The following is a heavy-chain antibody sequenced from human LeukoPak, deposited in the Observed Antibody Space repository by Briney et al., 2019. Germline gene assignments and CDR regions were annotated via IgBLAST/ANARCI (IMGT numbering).Heavy chain of an antibody. CDR2: ITWNSGGI. V-gene: IGHV3-9*01. CDR3: AKVHSSSWYAHFDY. D-gene: IGHD6-13*01. Sequence: GGSLGLSCAASGFTFDDYAMHWVRQAPGKGLEWVSGITWNSGGIGYADSVKGRFTISRDNAKNSLYLQMNSLRAEDTALYYCAKVHSSSWYAHFDYWGQGTLVTVSS. J-gene: IGHJ4*02. CDR1: GFTFDDYA.